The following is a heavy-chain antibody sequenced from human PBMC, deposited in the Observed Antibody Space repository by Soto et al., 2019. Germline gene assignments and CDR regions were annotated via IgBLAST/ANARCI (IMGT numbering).Heavy chain of an antibody. Sequence: PSETLSLTCTVSGGSISSGGYYWSWIRQHPGKGLEWIGYIYYSGSSYYNPSLKSRVTISVDTSKNQFSLKLSSVTAADTAVYYCAREYLSGGSPSYWFDPWGQGTLVTVSS. CDR2: IYYSGSS. J-gene: IGHJ5*02. CDR3: AREYLSGGSPSYWFDP. V-gene: IGHV4-31*03. CDR1: GGSISSGGYY. D-gene: IGHD2-15*01.